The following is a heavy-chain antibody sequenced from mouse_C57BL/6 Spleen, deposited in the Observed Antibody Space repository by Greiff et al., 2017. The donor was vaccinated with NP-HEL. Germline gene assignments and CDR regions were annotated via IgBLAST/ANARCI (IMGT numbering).Heavy chain of an antibody. CDR1: GYAFSSSW. J-gene: IGHJ2*01. V-gene: IGHV1-82*01. CDR3: ARKGVGPFDY. CDR2: MYPGDGDT. D-gene: IGHD4-1*01. Sequence: VQLQQSGPELVKPGASVKISCKASGYAFSSSWMNWVKQRPGKGLEWIGRMYPGDGDTNYNGKVKGKATLTADKSSSTAYMQLSSRASDDSAVYFCARKGVGPFDYWGQGTTLTVSS.